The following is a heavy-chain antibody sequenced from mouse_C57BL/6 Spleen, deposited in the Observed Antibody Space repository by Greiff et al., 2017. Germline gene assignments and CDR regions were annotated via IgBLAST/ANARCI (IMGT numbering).Heavy chain of an antibody. Sequence: QVQLQQPGTELVKPGASVKLSCKASGYTFTSYWMPWVKQRPGQGLEWIGNINPSNGGTNYNEKFKSKATLTVDKSSRTAYRQLSSLTAEDSAVYYCAIQVPWEYYFDYWGQGTTRTVSS. CDR2: INPSNGGT. CDR1: GYTFTSYW. D-gene: IGHD4-1*01. V-gene: IGHV1-53*01. J-gene: IGHJ2*01. CDR3: AIQVPWEYYFDY.